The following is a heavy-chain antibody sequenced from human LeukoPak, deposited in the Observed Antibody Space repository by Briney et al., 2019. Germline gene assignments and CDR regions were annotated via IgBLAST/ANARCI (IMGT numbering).Heavy chain of an antibody. CDR1: GGSISSYY. J-gene: IGHJ3*02. CDR2: IYYSGST. Sequence: LSETLSLTCTVSGGSISSYYWSWIRQPPGKGLEWIGYIYYSGSTNYNPSLKSRVTISVDTSKNQFSLKLSSVTAADTAVYYCARPAGDYDDAFDIWGQGTMVTVSS. V-gene: IGHV4-59*01. D-gene: IGHD4-17*01. CDR3: ARPAGDYDDAFDI.